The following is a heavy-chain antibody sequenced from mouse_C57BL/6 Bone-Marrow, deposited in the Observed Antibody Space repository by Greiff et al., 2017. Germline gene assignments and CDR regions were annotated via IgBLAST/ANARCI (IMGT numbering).Heavy chain of an antibody. J-gene: IGHJ2*01. CDR1: GYAFSSYW. V-gene: IGHV1-80*01. D-gene: IGHD2-1*01. CDR2: IYPGDGDT. CDR3: SRLYGNYVNFDY. Sequence: VQLQQSGAELVKPGASVKISCKASGYAFSSYWMNWVKQRPGKGLEWIGQIYPGDGDTNYNGKFKGKGTLTAAKSSSTAYMQLSSLTSEDSAIYFCSRLYGNYVNFDYWGQGTTLTVSS.